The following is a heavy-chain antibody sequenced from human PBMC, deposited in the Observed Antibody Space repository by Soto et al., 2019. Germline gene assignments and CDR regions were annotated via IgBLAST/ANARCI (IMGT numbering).Heavy chain of an antibody. CDR2: IKQDGSEK. Sequence: GGSLRLSCAASGFTFSSYWMTWVRQPPGKGLEWLANIKQDGSEKYYVDSVKGRFTISRDNAKNSLYLQMNSLRAEDTAVYYCTRAPSYPFDYWGQRTLVTVSS. J-gene: IGHJ4*02. V-gene: IGHV3-7*05. D-gene: IGHD1-26*01. CDR1: GFTFSSYW. CDR3: TRAPSYPFDY.